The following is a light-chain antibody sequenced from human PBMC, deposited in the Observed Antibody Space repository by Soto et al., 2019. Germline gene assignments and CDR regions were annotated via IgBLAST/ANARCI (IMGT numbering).Light chain of an antibody. V-gene: IGKV1-27*01. CDR1: QGISNY. CDR2: DAS. J-gene: IGKJ4*01. CDR3: QNYNTAPLT. Sequence: DIQMTQSPSSLSASVGDRVTITCRASQGISNYLVWYQQKPGKVPKPLIYDASTLQSAVPSRFSGSGSGTDFTLTISSLRPEDVAAYYCQNYNTAPLTFGGGTMVDIK.